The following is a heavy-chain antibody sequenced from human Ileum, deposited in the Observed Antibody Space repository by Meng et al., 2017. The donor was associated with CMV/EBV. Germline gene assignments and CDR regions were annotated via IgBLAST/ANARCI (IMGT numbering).Heavy chain of an antibody. D-gene: IGHD3-16*01. J-gene: IGHJ5*01. V-gene: IGHV3-23*01. CDR2: ISSSGGST. CDR3: AGGGPAIYSPFDP. CDR1: GWSFSNYP. Sequence: ESLKISCVASGWSFSNYPMSWVRQAPGRGLEWVSGISSSGGSTYDADSVKGRFSISRDNSRNTLYLQMMSLRAEDTAVYYSAGGGPAIYSPFDPWGQGTPVTVSS.